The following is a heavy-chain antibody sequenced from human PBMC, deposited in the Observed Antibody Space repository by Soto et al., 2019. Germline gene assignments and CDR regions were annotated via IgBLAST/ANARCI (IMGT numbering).Heavy chain of an antibody. Sequence: GGSLRLSCAASGFTFSDYYMTRIRQAPGKGLEWVSYISSGGGTIHYADSVKGRFTISRDNAKTSLYLQMNSLRAEDTAVYYCARTPITSGSYHYDSWGKGTLVTVSS. CDR1: GFTFSDYY. CDR3: ARTPITSGSYHYDS. D-gene: IGHD3-10*01. V-gene: IGHV3-11*01. CDR2: ISSGGGTI. J-gene: IGHJ4*02.